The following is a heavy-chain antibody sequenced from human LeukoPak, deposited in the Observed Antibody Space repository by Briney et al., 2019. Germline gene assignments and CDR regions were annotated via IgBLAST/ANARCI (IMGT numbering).Heavy chain of an antibody. CDR1: GFPFSSYW. J-gene: IGHJ4*02. CDR2: IKQDGSKK. CDR3: TRVGYIDEGIDY. V-gene: IGHV3-7*04. D-gene: IGHD5-24*01. Sequence: GGSLRLSCVASGFPFSSYWMTWVRQAPGKGLEWVANIKQDGSKKSYVDSVKGRYTISRDNAKNSLYLQMNSLRAEDTAIYYCTRVGYIDEGIDYWGQGTLVTVSS.